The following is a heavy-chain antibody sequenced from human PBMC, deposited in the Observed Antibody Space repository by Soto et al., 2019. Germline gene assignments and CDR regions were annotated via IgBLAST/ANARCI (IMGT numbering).Heavy chain of an antibody. CDR2: ISAYNGNT. J-gene: IGHJ5*02. CDR1: GYTFTSYG. D-gene: IGHD6-13*01. CDR3: ARVLTGYSSSWYYFWFDP. Sequence: QVQLVQSGAEVKKPGASVKVSCKASGYTFTSYGIIWVRQAPGQGLEWMGWISAYNGNTNYAQKLQGRVTMTTDTSTSTAYMELRSLRSDDTAVYYCARVLTGYSSSWYYFWFDPWGQGTLVTVSS. V-gene: IGHV1-18*04.